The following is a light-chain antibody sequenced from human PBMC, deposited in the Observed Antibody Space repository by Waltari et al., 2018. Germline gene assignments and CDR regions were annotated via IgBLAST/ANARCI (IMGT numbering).Light chain of an antibody. CDR2: AAS. CDR1: QSVSSN. V-gene: IGKV3-15*01. Sequence: EIVMTQSPATLSVSPGERATLSCRASQSVSSNLAWYQQRPGQAPRLLIYAASTRATGIPARFSGSGSGTEFTLTISSLQSEDFAVYYCQQYNNWPGFGGGTKVEIK. CDR3: QQYNNWPG. J-gene: IGKJ4*01.